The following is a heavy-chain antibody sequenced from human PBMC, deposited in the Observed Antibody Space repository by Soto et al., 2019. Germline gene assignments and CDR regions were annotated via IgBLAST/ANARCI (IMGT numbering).Heavy chain of an antibody. CDR3: AREGINNYNEYYFDS. D-gene: IGHD4-4*01. Sequence: RGSLRLSCAASGFTFSTYSMNWVSQAPGKGLEWVSSISGSGNYTHYADFLRGRFTISRDNAKTSLYLQMNSLRAEDTAVYYCAREGINNYNEYYFDSWGQGTVVTVSS. CDR2: ISGSGNYT. V-gene: IGHV3-21*01. CDR1: GFTFSTYS. J-gene: IGHJ4*02.